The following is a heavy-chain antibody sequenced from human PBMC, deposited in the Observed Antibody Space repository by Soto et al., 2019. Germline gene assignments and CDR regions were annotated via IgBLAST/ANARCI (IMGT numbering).Heavy chain of an antibody. V-gene: IGHV1-18*01. J-gene: IGHJ4*02. CDR3: ARHFSDIVVVVAATPLDY. Sequence: QVQLVQSGAEVKKPGASVKVSCKASGYTFTSYGISWVRQAPGQGLEWMGWISAYNGNTNYAQKLQGRVTMTTDTSTSTAYMGLRSLRSADTAVYYCARHFSDIVVVVAATPLDYWGQGTLVTVSS. CDR2: ISAYNGNT. D-gene: IGHD2-15*01. CDR1: GYTFTSYG.